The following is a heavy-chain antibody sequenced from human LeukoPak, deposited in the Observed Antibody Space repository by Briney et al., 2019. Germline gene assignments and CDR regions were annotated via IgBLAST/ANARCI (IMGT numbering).Heavy chain of an antibody. V-gene: IGHV4-39*07. CDR1: GGSISSSSYY. Sequence: SETLSLTCTVSGGSISSSSYYWSWIRQPPGKGLEWIGEINHSGSTNYNPSLKSRVTISVDTSKNQFSLKLSSVTAADTAVYYCARGVSSYGMDVWGQGTTVTVSS. D-gene: IGHD6-6*01. CDR3: ARGVSSYGMDV. CDR2: INHSGST. J-gene: IGHJ6*02.